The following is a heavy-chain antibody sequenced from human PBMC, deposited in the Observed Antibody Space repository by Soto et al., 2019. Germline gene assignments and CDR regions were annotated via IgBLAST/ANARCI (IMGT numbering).Heavy chain of an antibody. D-gene: IGHD3-3*01. J-gene: IGHJ5*02. V-gene: IGHV1-46*01. CDR3: ARALYDFWSGYNWFDP. Sequence: ASVKVSCKASGYTFTSYYMHWVRQAPGQGLEWMGIINPSGGSTSYAQKFQGRVTMTRDTSTSTVYMELSSLRSEDTAVYYCARALYDFWSGYNWFDPWGQGTLVTVSS. CDR2: INPSGGST. CDR1: GYTFTSYY.